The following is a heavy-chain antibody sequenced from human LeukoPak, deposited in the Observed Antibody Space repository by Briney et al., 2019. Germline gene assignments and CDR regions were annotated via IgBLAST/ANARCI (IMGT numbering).Heavy chain of an antibody. J-gene: IGHJ4*02. CDR3: ARRAPYYDLLTGLDY. D-gene: IGHD3-9*01. CDR1: GFTLNKYA. Sequence: GTSLRLSCAASGFTLNKYAMHWVRQAPGQGLESVAVISSDGREEFYPDSVKGRFTISRDTSKNTLYLQMNTLRVEDTAVYYCARRAPYYDLLTGLDYWGQGTLVTVSS. CDR2: ISSDGREE. V-gene: IGHV3-30*04.